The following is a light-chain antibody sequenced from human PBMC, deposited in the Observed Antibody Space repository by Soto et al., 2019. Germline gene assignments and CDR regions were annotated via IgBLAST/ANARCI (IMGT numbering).Light chain of an antibody. V-gene: IGLV1-51*01. Sequence: QSLWTQPPSVSVAPGQKVTIPCAGSSSNIGGNSVAWYQQLPGTAPKLLIYDDNKRPSGIPDRFPGSKSGTSATLGITGFQTGDEADYYCGSWDSSLSAYVFGTGTKVTVL. CDR1: SSNIGGNS. J-gene: IGLJ1*01. CDR3: GSWDSSLSAYV. CDR2: DDN.